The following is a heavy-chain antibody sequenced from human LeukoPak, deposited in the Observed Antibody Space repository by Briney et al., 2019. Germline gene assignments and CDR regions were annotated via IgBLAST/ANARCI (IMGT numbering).Heavy chain of an antibody. CDR1: GFSFSSHG. J-gene: IGHJ1*01. CDR3: AKDDDWGRYKH. CDR2: ISPSGDIT. D-gene: IGHD3-16*01. Sequence: GGSLRLSCAGSGFSFSSHGMNWVRQAPGKGLEWVSGISPSGDITYYTDSVRGRFTISRDNFKNTLSLQVNSLRAEDTAMYYCAKDDDWGRYKHWGQGTLITVSS. V-gene: IGHV3-23*01.